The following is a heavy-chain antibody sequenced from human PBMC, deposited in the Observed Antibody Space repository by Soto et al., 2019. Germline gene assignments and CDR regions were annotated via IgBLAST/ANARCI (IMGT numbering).Heavy chain of an antibody. D-gene: IGHD6-19*01. J-gene: IGHJ3*02. CDR2: FDPEDGET. Sequence: ASVKVSCKVSGYTLTELSMHWVRQAPGKGLEWKGGFDPEDGETIYAQKFQGRVTMTEDTSTDTAYMELSSLRSEDTAVYYCATTPIQIAVAGHDAFDIWGQGTMVTVSS. CDR1: GYTLTELS. V-gene: IGHV1-24*01. CDR3: ATTPIQIAVAGHDAFDI.